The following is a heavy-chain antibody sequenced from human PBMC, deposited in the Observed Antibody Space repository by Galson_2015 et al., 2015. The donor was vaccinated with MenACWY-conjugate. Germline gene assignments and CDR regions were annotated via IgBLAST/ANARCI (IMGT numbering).Heavy chain of an antibody. CDR2: IYHSGST. J-gene: IGHJ6*02. Sequence: SETLSLTCTVSGYSISSGYYWGWIRQPPGKGLEWIGSIYHSGSTYYNPSLKSRVTISVDTSKNQFSLKLSSVTAADTAVYYCACTYSKSGMDVWGQGTTVTVSS. CDR3: ACTYSKSGMDV. V-gene: IGHV4-38-2*02. D-gene: IGHD6-13*01. CDR1: GYSISSGYY.